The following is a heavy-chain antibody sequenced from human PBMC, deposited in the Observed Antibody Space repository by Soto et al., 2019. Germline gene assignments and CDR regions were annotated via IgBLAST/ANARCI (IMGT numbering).Heavy chain of an antibody. CDR2: IYYSGST. V-gene: IGHV4-59*01. Sequence: SETLSLTCTVSCGSISSYYWSWIRQPPGKGLEWIGYIYYSGSTNYNPSLKSRVTISVDTSKNQFSLKLSSVTAADTAVYYCAREIIVGATTGLFDYWGQGTLVNVSS. D-gene: IGHD1-26*01. J-gene: IGHJ4*02. CDR1: CGSISSYY. CDR3: AREIIVGATTGLFDY.